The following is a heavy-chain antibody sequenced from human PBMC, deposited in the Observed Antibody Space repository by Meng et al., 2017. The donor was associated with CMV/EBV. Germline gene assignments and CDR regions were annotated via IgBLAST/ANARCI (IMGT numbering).Heavy chain of an antibody. CDR3: ARALRPIDGAPYGMHV. V-gene: IGHV3-21*01. J-gene: IGHJ6*02. CDR1: GFTFSSYS. D-gene: IGHD3-16*01. Sequence: GESLKISCAASGFTFSSYSMNWVRQAPGKGLEWVSSISSSSSYIYYADSVKGRFTISRDNAKNSLYLQMNSLRAEDTAVYYCARALRPIDGAPYGMHVWGQGTTVTVSS. CDR2: ISSSSSYI.